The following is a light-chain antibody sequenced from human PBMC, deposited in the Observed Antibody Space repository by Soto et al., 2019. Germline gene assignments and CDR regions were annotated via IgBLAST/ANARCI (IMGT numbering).Light chain of an antibody. J-gene: IGLJ3*02. CDR1: RGSIASNY. CDR2: EDK. Sequence: NFMLTQPHSVSESPGKTVTISCTRSRGSIASNYVQWYQQRPASAPTTVIYEDKRRPSAVPDPFSGCIDSSSNSASLTISALKTEDGADYYCQSYDSNNHWVFGGGTQLTVL. CDR3: QSYDSNNHWV. V-gene: IGLV6-57*04.